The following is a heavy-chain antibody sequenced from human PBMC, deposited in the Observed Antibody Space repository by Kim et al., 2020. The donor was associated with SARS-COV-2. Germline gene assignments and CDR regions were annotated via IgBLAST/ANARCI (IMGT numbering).Heavy chain of an antibody. CDR2: IWYDGSNK. Sequence: GGSLILSCAASGFTFSSYGMHWVRQAPGKGLEWVAVIWYDGSNKYYADSVKGRFTISRDNSKNTLYLQMNSLRAEDTAVYYCASGIQLWFLDYWGQGTLVTVSS. CDR3: ASGIQLWFLDY. V-gene: IGHV3-33*01. J-gene: IGHJ4*02. D-gene: IGHD5-18*01. CDR1: GFTFSSYG.